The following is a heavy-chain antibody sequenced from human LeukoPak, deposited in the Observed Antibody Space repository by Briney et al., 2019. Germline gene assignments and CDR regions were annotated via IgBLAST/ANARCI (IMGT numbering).Heavy chain of an antibody. V-gene: IGHV4-61*02. CDR3: VRDPNYYYDSSGYFI. Sequence: SSQTLSLTCTVSGGSISSGSYYWSWIRQPAGKGLEWIGRIYTSGSTNYNPSLKSRVTISVDTSKNQFSLKLSSVTAADTAVYYCVRDPNYYYDSSGYFIWGQGTLVTVSS. CDR1: GGSISSGSYY. CDR2: IYTSGST. J-gene: IGHJ4*02. D-gene: IGHD3-22*01.